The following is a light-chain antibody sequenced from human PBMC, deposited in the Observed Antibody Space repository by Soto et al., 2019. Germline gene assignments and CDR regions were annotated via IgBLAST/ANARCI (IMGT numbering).Light chain of an antibody. CDR1: SSDVGGYNY. J-gene: IGLJ1*01. V-gene: IGLV2-18*02. CDR2: DVS. CDR3: NSYTTSSTYV. Sequence: QSALSQPPSASGSPGQSVTISCTGTSSDVGGYNYVSWYQQHPGKAPKLIIYDVSNRPSGVPDRFSGSKSGNTASLTISGLQAEDEADYYCNSYTTSSTYVFGTGTQLTVL.